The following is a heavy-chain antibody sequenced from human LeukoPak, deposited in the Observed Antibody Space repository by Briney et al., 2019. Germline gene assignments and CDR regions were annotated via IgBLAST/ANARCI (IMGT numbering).Heavy chain of an antibody. Sequence: ASVTVSCKVSGYTLTELSMHWVRQAPGKGLEWMGGFDPEDGETIYAQKFQGRVTMTEDTSTDTAYMELSSLRSEDTAVYYCATDYGEPNWFDPWGQGTLVTVSS. D-gene: IGHD4-17*01. CDR3: ATDYGEPNWFDP. J-gene: IGHJ5*02. CDR2: FDPEDGET. V-gene: IGHV1-24*01. CDR1: GYTLTELS.